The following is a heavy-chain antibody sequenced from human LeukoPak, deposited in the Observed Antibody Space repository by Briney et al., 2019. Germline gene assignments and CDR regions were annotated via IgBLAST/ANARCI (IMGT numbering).Heavy chain of an antibody. Sequence: PSETLSLTCTVSGYSISSGYYWGWIRQPSGKGLEWIGSIYHSGSTYYNPSLKSRVTISVDTSKNQFSLKLSSVTAADTAVYYCASLDSSWDYFDYWGQGTLVTVSS. V-gene: IGHV4-38-2*02. CDR3: ASLDSSWDYFDY. CDR1: GYSISSGYY. J-gene: IGHJ4*02. D-gene: IGHD3-22*01. CDR2: IYHSGST.